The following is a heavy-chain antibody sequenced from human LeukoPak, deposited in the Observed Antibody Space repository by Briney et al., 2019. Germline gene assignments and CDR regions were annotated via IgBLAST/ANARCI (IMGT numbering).Heavy chain of an antibody. V-gene: IGHV3-53*01. D-gene: IGHD3-16*02. CDR3: ARTHQYRFDP. CDR2: IYSGGST. J-gene: IGHJ5*02. Sequence: GGSLRLSCAASEFSVGSNYMTWVRQAPGKGLEWVSVIYSGGSTYYADSVKGRFTISRDNSKNTLYLQMNSLRAEDTAVYYCARTHQYRFDPWGQGTLVTVSS. CDR1: EFSVGSNY.